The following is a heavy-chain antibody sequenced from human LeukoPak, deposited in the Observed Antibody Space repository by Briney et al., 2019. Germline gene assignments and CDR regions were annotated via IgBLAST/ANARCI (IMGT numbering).Heavy chain of an antibody. J-gene: IGHJ4*02. CDR1: GYNFTTYW. V-gene: IGHV5-51*01. D-gene: IGHD6-13*01. CDR2: IYPGDSDT. CDR3: ARLLRNIAAAVYYFEY. Sequence: KRGESLKISCKGSGYNFTTYWIGWVRQMPGKGLEWMGIIYPGDSDTRYSPSFQGQVTISADKSISTTYLQWSSLKASDTAMYYCARLLRNIAAAVYYFEYWGQGTLVTVSS.